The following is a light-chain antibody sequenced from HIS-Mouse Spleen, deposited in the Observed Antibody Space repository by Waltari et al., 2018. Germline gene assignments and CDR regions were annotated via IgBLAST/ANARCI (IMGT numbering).Light chain of an antibody. Sequence: QSALTQPPSASGSPGQSVTISCTGTSSDVGGYNYVSWYQQHPGKAPKLMIYEVSKLTSGVPDRFSGSKSGNTASLTVSGLQAEDEADYYCSSYAGSNNLVFGGGTKLTVL. CDR3: SSYAGSNNLV. V-gene: IGLV2-8*01. CDR1: SSDVGGYNY. CDR2: EVS. J-gene: IGLJ2*01.